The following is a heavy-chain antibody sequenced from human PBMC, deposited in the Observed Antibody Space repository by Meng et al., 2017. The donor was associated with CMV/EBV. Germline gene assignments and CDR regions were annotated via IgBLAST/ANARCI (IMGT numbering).Heavy chain of an antibody. Sequence: ASVKVSCKASGYTFTSYDINWVRQATGQGLEWMGWMNPNSGNTGYAQKFQGRVTMTRNTSISTAYMELSSLKSADTAVYYCARDHFSLQYSGYDYWYFDLWGRGTLVTVSS. CDR2: MNPNSGNT. V-gene: IGHV1-8*01. D-gene: IGHD5-12*01. CDR3: ARDHFSLQYSGYDYWYFDL. J-gene: IGHJ2*01. CDR1: GYTFTSYD.